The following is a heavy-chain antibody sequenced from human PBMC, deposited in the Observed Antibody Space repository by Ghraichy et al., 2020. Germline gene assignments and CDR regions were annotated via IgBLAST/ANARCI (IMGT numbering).Heavy chain of an antibody. V-gene: IGHV1-18*01. D-gene: IGHD4-23*01. Sequence: ASVKVSCKASNYTFTNYGISWVRQAPGQGLECVGWSSAYNGHTNYAQKLQGRVTMTTDTSTSTSYMELRSLRSDDTAVYYCARVLVVTVETHYFYGLDVWGQGTTVTVSS. CDR2: SSAYNGHT. CDR1: NYTFTNYG. CDR3: ARVLVVTVETHYFYGLDV. J-gene: IGHJ6*02.